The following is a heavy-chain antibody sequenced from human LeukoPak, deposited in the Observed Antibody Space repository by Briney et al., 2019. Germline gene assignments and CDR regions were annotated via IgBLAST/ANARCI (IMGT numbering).Heavy chain of an antibody. CDR2: INPNSCGT. Sequence: ASVNVSCKASGYTFTGYYMHWVRQAPGQGLERMGWINPNSCGTNYAQKFQGRVTMTRDTSISTAYMELSRLRSDDTAVYYCARGNDYGDYFDYWGQGTLVTVSS. D-gene: IGHD4-17*01. J-gene: IGHJ4*02. CDR3: ARGNDYGDYFDY. V-gene: IGHV1-2*02. CDR1: GYTFTGYY.